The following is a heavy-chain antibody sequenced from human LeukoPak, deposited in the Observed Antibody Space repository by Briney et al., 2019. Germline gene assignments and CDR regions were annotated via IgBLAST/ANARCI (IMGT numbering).Heavy chain of an antibody. CDR3: ARDVPAYYYDSSGYTDAFDI. V-gene: IGHV1-46*01. D-gene: IGHD3-22*01. J-gene: IGHJ3*02. CDR1: GYTFTSYY. Sequence: ASVKVSCKASGYTFTSYYMHWVRQAPGQGLEWMGIINPSGGSTSYAQKFQGRVTMTRDTSTSTVYMELSSLRSEDTAVYYCARDVPAYYYDSSGYTDAFDIWGQGTMVTVSS. CDR2: INPSGGST.